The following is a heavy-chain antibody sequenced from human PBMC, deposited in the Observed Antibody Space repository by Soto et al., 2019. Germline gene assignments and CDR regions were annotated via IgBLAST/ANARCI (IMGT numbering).Heavy chain of an antibody. CDR3: ARESGGATATLDYYYFYMAV. V-gene: IGHV1-2*04. D-gene: IGHD5-12*01. J-gene: IGHJ6*03. CDR2: INPNGGVT. CDR1: GDSFNDYY. Sequence: QVQLVQSGAEVRKPGASVTVSCRSSGDSFNDYYIHWVRQAPGQGFEWMGWINPNGGVTKYAPKCQGWVRMTRDTSIRTVYMQLRRLRSDDTAVYYCARESGGATATLDYYYFYMAVWGTGTTVTVSS.